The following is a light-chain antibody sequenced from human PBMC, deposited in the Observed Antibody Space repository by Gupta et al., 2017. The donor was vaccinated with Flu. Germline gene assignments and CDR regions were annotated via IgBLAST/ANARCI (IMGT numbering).Light chain of an antibody. Sequence: DIQMTQFPSSLSASIGDRVTITCRASQGISNYLHWYQQKPGKAPRLLIYSASNVQSGVPSRFSGSGSGTDFTLTISSRQPEDFATYCCQQRDSMPFTFGQGTKLEIK. CDR2: SAS. V-gene: IGKV1-39*01. J-gene: IGKJ2*01. CDR3: QQRDSMPFT. CDR1: QGISNY.